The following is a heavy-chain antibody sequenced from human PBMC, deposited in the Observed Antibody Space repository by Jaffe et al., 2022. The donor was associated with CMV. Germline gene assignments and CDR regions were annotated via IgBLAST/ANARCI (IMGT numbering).Heavy chain of an antibody. CDR2: IYYSGST. CDR1: GGSISSYY. CDR3: ARDGGNYYGSGSSSQYYYYGMDV. V-gene: IGHV4-59*01. J-gene: IGHJ6*02. D-gene: IGHD3-10*01. Sequence: QVQLQESGPGLVKPSETLSLTCTVSGGSISSYYWSWIRQPPGKGLEWIGYIYYSGSTNYNPSLKSRVTISVDTSKNQFSLKLSSVTAADTAVYYCARDGGNYYGSGSSSQYYYYGMDVWGQGTTVTVSS.